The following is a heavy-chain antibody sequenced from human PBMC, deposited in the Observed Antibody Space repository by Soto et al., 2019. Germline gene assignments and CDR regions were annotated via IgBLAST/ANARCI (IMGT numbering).Heavy chain of an antibody. CDR2: ISGRGFST. CDR3: AKSNSGSYNWNYEGYFDY. J-gene: IGHJ4*02. Sequence: EVQLLESGGGLVQPGGSLRLSCAASGFTFSSYAMSWVRQAPGKGLEWVSGISGRGFSTYYADSVKGRFTISRDNSKNTLYLQMNSLRAEDTVVYYCAKSNSGSYNWNYEGYFDYWGQGTLVTVSS. CDR1: GFTFSSYA. D-gene: IGHD1-7*01. V-gene: IGHV3-23*01.